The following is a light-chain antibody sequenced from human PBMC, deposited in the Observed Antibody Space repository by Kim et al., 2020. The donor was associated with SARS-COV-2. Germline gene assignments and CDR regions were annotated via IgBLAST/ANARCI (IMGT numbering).Light chain of an antibody. CDR2: TNN. Sequence: GQSVTISCSGSTSNIGSNYVSWFQQLPGTAHKLLIYTNNLRPSGVPDRFSGSKSGTSASLAIGGLRSEDEADYHCATWDDRLSGPVFGGGTQLTVL. V-gene: IGLV1-47*01. CDR1: TSNIGSNY. CDR3: ATWDDRLSGPV. J-gene: IGLJ3*02.